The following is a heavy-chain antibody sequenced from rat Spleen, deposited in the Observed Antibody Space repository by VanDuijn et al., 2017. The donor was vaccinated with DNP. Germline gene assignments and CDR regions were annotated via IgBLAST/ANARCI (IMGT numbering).Heavy chain of an antibody. CDR2: KSSGGST. D-gene: IGHD1-2*01. Sequence: QVQLKESGPGMVQPSQTLSLTCTVSGFSLTDYSVHWVRQPPGKVLEWIAAKSSGGSTYYNSALKSRLSISRDTSKSQFFLKMNSLQTEDTAIYYCTRESYYYSSFDWGQGVMVTVSS. CDR3: TRESYYYSSFD. CDR1: GFSLTDYS. J-gene: IGHJ2*01. V-gene: IGHV2-19*01.